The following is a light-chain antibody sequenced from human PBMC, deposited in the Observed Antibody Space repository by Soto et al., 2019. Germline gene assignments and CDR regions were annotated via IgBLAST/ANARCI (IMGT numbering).Light chain of an antibody. J-gene: IGLJ2*01. CDR1: SSDVGTYNY. CDR2: DVS. CDR3: SSYTSSKSWI. Sequence: QSVLTQPASVSGSPGQSITISCTGTSSDVGTYNYVSWYQQHPGEAPKLIIYDVSNRPSGVSIRFSGSKSGNTASLTISGLQAEDEADYYCSSYTSSKSWILGGGTKLTVL. V-gene: IGLV2-14*01.